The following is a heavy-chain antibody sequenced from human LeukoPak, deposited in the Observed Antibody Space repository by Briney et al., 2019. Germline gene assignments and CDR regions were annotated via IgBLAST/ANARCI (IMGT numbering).Heavy chain of an antibody. CDR2: ISYDGSNK. CDR1: GFTFSSYG. J-gene: IGHJ4*02. V-gene: IGHV3-30*03. Sequence: GGSLRRYCATSGFTFSSYGMHWVRQAPGKGLEWVAVISYDGSNKYYADSVKGRFTISRDNSKNTLYLQMNSLRAEDTAVYYCARDLRGSGSYLAYWGQGTLVTVSS. CDR3: ARDLRGSGSYLAY. D-gene: IGHD3-10*01.